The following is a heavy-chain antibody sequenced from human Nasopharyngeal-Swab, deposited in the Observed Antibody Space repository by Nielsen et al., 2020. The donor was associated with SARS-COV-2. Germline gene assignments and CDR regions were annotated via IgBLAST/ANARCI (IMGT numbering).Heavy chain of an antibody. CDR1: GYTFTGYY. J-gene: IGHJ4*02. CDR2: INPNSGGT. CDR3: ARDHTYYYDSSGYYYSY. V-gene: IGHV1-2*06. Sequence: ASVKVSCKASGYTFTGYYMHWVRQAPGQGLEWMGRINPNSGGTNYAQKFQGRVTMTRDTSTSTVYMGLSSLRSEDTAVYYCARDHTYYYDSSGYYYSYWGQGTLVTVSS. D-gene: IGHD3-22*01.